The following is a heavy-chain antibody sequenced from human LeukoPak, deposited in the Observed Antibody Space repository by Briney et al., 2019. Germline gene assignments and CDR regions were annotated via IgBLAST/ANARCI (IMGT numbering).Heavy chain of an antibody. CDR3: AGGYSYGWYYFDY. CDR2: IIPIFGTA. CDR1: GYTFTSYY. V-gene: IGHV1-69*05. Sequence: ASVKVSCKASGYTFTSYYMHWVRQAPGQGLEWMGRIIPIFGTANYAQKFQGRVTITTDESTSTAYMELSSLRSEDTAVYYCAGGYSYGWYYFDYWGQGTLVTVSS. D-gene: IGHD5-18*01. J-gene: IGHJ4*02.